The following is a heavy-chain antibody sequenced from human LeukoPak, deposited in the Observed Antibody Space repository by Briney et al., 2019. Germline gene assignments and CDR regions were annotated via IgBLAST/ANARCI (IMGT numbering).Heavy chain of an antibody. CDR2: INPSGGST. V-gene: IGHV1-46*01. Sequence: ASVKVSCKASGYTFTSYYMHWVRQAPGQGLEWMAIINPSGGSTSYAQKFQGRVTMTRDTSTSTVYMELCSLRSEDTAVYYRARDPRPSYESGGYYYPGDYWGQGTLVTVSS. CDR3: ARDPRPSYESGGYYYPGDY. J-gene: IGHJ4*02. CDR1: GYTFTSYY. D-gene: IGHD3-22*01.